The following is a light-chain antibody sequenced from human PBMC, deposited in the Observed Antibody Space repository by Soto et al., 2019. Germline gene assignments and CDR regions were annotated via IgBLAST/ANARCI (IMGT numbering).Light chain of an antibody. V-gene: IGKV1-5*03. CDR2: KAS. CDR1: QSISSW. Sequence: DLQMTQSPSTLSASVGDRVTITCRASQSISSWLAWYQQKPGKAPKLLIYKASTLESGVPSRLSGSGSGTEFNLTISSLQPDDFATYFCQQYRSYWTFGQGTKVEIK. CDR3: QQYRSYWT. J-gene: IGKJ1*01.